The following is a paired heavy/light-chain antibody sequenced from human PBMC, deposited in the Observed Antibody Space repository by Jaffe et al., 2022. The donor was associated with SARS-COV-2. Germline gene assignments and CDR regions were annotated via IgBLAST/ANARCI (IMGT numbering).Light chain of an antibody. V-gene: IGKV3-15*01. Sequence: EIVMTQSPATLSVSPGERATLSCRASQSVSSNLAWYQQKPGQAPRLLIYGASTRATGIPARFSGSGSGTEFTLTISSLQSEDFAVYYCQQYNNWLPAFGQGTKVEIK. J-gene: IGKJ1*01. CDR2: GAS. CDR1: QSVSSN. CDR3: QQYNNWLPA.
Heavy chain of an antibody. J-gene: IGHJ6*02. CDR3: ARVGPTYYDFWSGYYTGYGMDV. CDR1: GYTFTSYD. D-gene: IGHD3-3*01. Sequence: QVQLVQSGAEVKKPGASVKVSCKASGYTFTSYDINWVRQATGQGLEWMGWMNPNSGNTGYAQKFQGRVTMTRNTSISTAYMELSSLRSEDTAVYYCARVGPTYYDFWSGYYTGYGMDVWGQGTTVTVSS. CDR2: MNPNSGNT. V-gene: IGHV1-8*01.